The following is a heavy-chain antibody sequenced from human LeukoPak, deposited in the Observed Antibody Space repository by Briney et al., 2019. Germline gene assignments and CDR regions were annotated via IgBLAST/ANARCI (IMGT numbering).Heavy chain of an antibody. CDR1: GGSFTNYY. D-gene: IGHD3-22*01. CDR3: AGKNYDSNDYSFDY. Sequence: PSETLSLTCAVYGGSFTNYYWTWICQPPGEGLEWIGEINHSGSTKYNPSLESRVTISVDTSKNQFSLKLSSVTAADTAVYYCAGKNYDSNDYSFDYWGQGTLVTVSS. J-gene: IGHJ4*02. CDR2: INHSGST. V-gene: IGHV4-34*01.